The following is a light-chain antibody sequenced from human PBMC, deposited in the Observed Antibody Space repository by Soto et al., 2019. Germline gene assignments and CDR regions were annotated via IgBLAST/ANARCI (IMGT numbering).Light chain of an antibody. CDR2: DAS. J-gene: IGKJ2*01. V-gene: IGKV1-5*01. Sequence: DIQMTQSPSTLSASVGDRVTITCRASQSISSWLAWYQQKPGKAPKLLIYDASSLESGVPSRFSGSGSVTEFNLTISSLQPDDFATYYCQQYNSYSARYTFGQGTKLEIK. CDR1: QSISSW. CDR3: QQYNSYSARYT.